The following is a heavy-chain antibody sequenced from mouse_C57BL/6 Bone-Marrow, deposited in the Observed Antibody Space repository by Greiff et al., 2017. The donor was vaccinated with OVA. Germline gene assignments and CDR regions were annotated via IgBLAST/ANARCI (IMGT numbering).Heavy chain of an antibody. D-gene: IGHD2-3*01. CDR2: INPNTGGT. V-gene: IGHV1-26*01. J-gene: IGHJ4*01. Sequence: EVQLQQSGPELVKPGASVKISCKASGYTFTDYYMNWVKQSHGKSLEWIGDINPNTGGTIYNQKFKGKATLTVDKSSSTADMELRSLTSEDSAVYYCARGGIYDGYYVGYAMDYWGQGTSVTVSS. CDR1: GYTFTDYY. CDR3: ARGGIYDGYYVGYAMDY.